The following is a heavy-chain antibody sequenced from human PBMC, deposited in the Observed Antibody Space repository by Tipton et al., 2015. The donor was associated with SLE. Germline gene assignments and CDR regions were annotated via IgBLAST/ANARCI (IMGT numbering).Heavy chain of an antibody. Sequence: GSLRLSCTVSGGSISSHYWSWIRQPPGKGLEWIGYIYYSGSTNYNPSLKSRVTTSVDTSKNQFSLKLSSVTAADTAVYYCASYSSPWYFDYWGQGTLVTVSS. V-gene: IGHV4-59*11. J-gene: IGHJ4*02. CDR1: GGSISSHY. D-gene: IGHD6-13*01. CDR2: IYYSGST. CDR3: ASYSSPWYFDY.